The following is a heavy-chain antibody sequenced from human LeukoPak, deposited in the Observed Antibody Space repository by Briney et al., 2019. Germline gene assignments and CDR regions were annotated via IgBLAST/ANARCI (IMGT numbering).Heavy chain of an antibody. CDR3: AKDSAPYCSSTSCYGVD. Sequence: PGGSLRLSCAASGFTFSSYAMSWVRQAPGKGLEWVSAISGSGGSTYYADSVKGWFTISRDNSKNTLYLQMNSLRAEDTAVYYCAKDSAPYCSSTSCYGVDWGQGTLVTVSS. J-gene: IGHJ4*02. D-gene: IGHD2-2*01. CDR1: GFTFSSYA. CDR2: ISGSGGST. V-gene: IGHV3-23*01.